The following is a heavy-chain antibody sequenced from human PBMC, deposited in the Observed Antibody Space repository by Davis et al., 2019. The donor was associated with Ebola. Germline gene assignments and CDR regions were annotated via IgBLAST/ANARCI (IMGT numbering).Heavy chain of an antibody. CDR2: IKQDGSEK. CDR3: ASSEYSSSWSNWFDP. J-gene: IGHJ5*02. D-gene: IGHD6-13*01. CDR1: GFTFSSYW. Sequence: GESLKISCAASGFTFSSYWMSWVRQAPGKGLEWVANIKQDGSEKYYVDSVKGRFTISRDNAKNSLYLQMNSLRAEDTAVYYCASSEYSSSWSNWFDPWGQGTLVTVSS. V-gene: IGHV3-7*03.